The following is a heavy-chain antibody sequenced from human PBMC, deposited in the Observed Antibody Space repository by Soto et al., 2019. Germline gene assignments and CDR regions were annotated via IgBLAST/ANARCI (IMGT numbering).Heavy chain of an antibody. D-gene: IGHD1-26*01. V-gene: IGHV1-69*13. J-gene: IGHJ6*02. Sequence: SVKVSCKASGGTFSSYAISWVRQAPGQGLEWMGGIIPIFGTANYAQKFQGRVTITADESTSTAYMELSSLRSEDTAVYYCARGFIVGATKQGYYYGMDVWGQGTTVTVSS. CDR1: GGTFSSYA. CDR3: ARGFIVGATKQGYYYGMDV. CDR2: IIPIFGTA.